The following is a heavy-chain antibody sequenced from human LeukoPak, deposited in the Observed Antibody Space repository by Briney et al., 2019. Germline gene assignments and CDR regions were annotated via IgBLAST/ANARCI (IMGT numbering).Heavy chain of an antibody. CDR3: ARGHRVRLGGSSWYGIDY. D-gene: IGHD6-13*01. J-gene: IGHJ4*02. Sequence: SETLSLTYTVSGGSISSYYWSWIRQPPGKGLEWIGYIYYSGSTNYNPSLKSRVTISVDTSKNQFSLKLSSVTAADTAVYYCARGHRVRLGGSSWYGIDYWGQGTLVTVSS. CDR2: IYYSGST. CDR1: GGSISSYY. V-gene: IGHV4-59*01.